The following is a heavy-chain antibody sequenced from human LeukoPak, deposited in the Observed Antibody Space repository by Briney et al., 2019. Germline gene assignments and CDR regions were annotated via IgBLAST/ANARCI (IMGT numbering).Heavy chain of an antibody. CDR3: AKDLTSYLENWFDP. CDR2: IKQDGSEK. J-gene: IGHJ5*02. CDR1: GFTFSNYW. Sequence: GGSLRLSCAASGFTFSNYWMSWVRQAPGKGLEWVANIKQDGSEKYYVDSVKGRFSISRDNAKNSLYLQMNSLRAEDTAVYYCAKDLTSYLENWFDPWGQGTLVTVSS. V-gene: IGHV3-7*03.